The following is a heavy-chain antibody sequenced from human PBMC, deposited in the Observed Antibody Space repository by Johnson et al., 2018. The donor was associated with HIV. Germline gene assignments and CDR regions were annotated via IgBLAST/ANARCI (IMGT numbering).Heavy chain of an antibody. CDR1: TFRNCA. J-gene: IGHJ3*02. V-gene: IGHV3-23*04. CDR3: AKDLGTGDDAFDI. Sequence: MLLVESGGGWIQPGGVPETLLCSLTFRNCAFQWVRQAPGKGLEWVSAISGSGHSTYYADSVKGRFTISRDNSKNTLYLQMNSLRAEDTAVYYCAKDLGTGDDAFDIWGQGTMVTVSS. D-gene: IGHD7-27*01. CDR2: ISGSGHST.